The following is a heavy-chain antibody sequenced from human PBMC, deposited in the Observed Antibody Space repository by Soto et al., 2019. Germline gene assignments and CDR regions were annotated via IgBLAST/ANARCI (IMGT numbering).Heavy chain of an antibody. V-gene: IGHV1-3*01. CDR3: ARGGYFDSSNYLAD. D-gene: IGHD3-22*01. CDR1: VATVTCYV. CDR2: INPGNGNT. Sequence: XSVQVCCXGSVATVTCYVINLVRQATGRGLEWMGWINPGNGNTKYSQHFQGRVIIDRDTSASTAYMELSSLRPEDTAVYYCARGGYFDSSNYLADWGLGTLVTVSS. J-gene: IGHJ4*02.